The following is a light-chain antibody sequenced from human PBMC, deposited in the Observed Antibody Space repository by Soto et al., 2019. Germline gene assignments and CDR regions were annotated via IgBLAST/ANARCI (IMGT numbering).Light chain of an antibody. J-gene: IGLJ2*01. CDR2: NNN. Sequence: SVLTQPPSASGTPGQRVTISCSGSSSNIGSYTVNWYQQLPGTAPKLLMYNNNQRPSGVPDRFSGSKSGTSASLAISGLQSEDEADYYCAAWDDSLNGVVFGGGTKLTVL. CDR3: AAWDDSLNGVV. CDR1: SSNIGSYT. V-gene: IGLV1-44*01.